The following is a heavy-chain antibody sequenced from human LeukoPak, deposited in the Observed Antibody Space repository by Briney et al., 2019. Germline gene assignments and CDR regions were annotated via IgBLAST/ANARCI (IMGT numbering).Heavy chain of an antibody. CDR2: INPSGGSA. Sequence: ASVKVSCKASGYTFTSYYLHWVRQAPGQGLEWIGIINPSGGSASYALKFQGRVTMTRDTSTSTVYLELSSLRSGDTAVYYCARATQSWFDPWGQGTLVTVSS. V-gene: IGHV1-46*01. CDR1: GYTFTSYY. J-gene: IGHJ5*02. CDR3: ARATQSWFDP.